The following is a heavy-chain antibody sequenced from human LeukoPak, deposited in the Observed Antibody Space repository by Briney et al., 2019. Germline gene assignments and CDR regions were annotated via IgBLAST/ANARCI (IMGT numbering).Heavy chain of an antibody. CDR1: GFTFSSFA. V-gene: IGHV3-23*01. Sequence: PGGSLRLSCAASGFTFSSFALSWVRQAPGKGLEWVSSISGSGGSTSYADSVKGRFSISRDNSKNTVYLQMSDLRAEDTAVYYCAKITKATTPNYWGQGTLVTVSS. D-gene: IGHD4-17*01. CDR2: ISGSGGST. J-gene: IGHJ4*02. CDR3: AKITKATTPNY.